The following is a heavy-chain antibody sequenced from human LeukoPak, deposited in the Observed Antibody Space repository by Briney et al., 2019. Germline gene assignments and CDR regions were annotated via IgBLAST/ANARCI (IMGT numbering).Heavy chain of an antibody. V-gene: IGHV4-4*02. J-gene: IGHJ4*02. CDR3: ARGRGYSGYDPPYSDY. Sequence: PSETLSLTCAVSGGSISSSNWWSWVRQPPGKGLEWIGEIYHSGSTNYNPSLKSRVTISVDKSKNQFSLKLSSVTAADTAVYYCARGRGYSGYDPPYSDYWGQGTLVTVSS. CDR2: IYHSGST. D-gene: IGHD5-12*01. CDR1: GGSISSSNW.